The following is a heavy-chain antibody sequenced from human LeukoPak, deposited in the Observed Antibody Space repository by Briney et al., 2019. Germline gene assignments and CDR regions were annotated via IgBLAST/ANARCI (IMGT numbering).Heavy chain of an antibody. Sequence: SETLSLTCAVSGGSISSGGYYWSWIRQPPGKGLEWIGYIYYSGSTNYNPSLKSRVTISVDTSKNQFSLKLSSMTAADTAVYYYARNGSGSFHDAFHIWGQKTMVTVSS. J-gene: IGHJ3*02. CDR2: IYYSGST. V-gene: IGHV4-61*08. CDR1: GGSISSGGYY. CDR3: ARNGSGSFHDAFHI. D-gene: IGHD1-26*01.